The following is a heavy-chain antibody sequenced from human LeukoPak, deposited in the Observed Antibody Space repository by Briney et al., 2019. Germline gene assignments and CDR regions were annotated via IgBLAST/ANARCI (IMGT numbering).Heavy chain of an antibody. CDR1: GFPFSYFG. J-gene: IGHJ4*02. CDR2: ISSSSSYI. Sequence: PGGSLRLSCAASGFPFSYFGMHWVRQDPGKGLEWVSSISSSSSYIYYADSVKGRFTISRDNAKNSLYLQMNSLRAEDTAVYYCARDLSRNSYGTLLFDYWGQGTLVTVSS. CDR3: ARDLSRNSYGTLLFDY. D-gene: IGHD5-18*01. V-gene: IGHV3-21*01.